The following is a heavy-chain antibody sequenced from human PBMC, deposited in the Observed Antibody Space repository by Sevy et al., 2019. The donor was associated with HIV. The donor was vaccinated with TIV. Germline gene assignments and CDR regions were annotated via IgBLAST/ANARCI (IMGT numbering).Heavy chain of an antibody. V-gene: IGHV3-23*01. CDR3: AKNVLRYSTFDP. J-gene: IGHJ5*02. CDR1: GFTFSSYA. Sequence: GGSLRLSCAASGFTFSSYAMSWVRQAPGKGPEWVSAISGSGGSTYYADSVKGRFTISRDNSKNTLYLQMNSLRAEETAVYYCAKNVLRYSTFDPWGQGTLVTVSS. D-gene: IGHD3-9*01. CDR2: ISGSGGST.